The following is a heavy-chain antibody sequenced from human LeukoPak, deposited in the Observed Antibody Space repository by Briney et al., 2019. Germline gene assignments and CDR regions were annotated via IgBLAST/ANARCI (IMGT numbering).Heavy chain of an antibody. Sequence: SETLSLTCTVSGGSISSYYWSWIRQPPGKGLERVGYIYYSGSTNYNPSLKSRVTISVDTSKNQFSLKLSSVTAADTAVYYCARGLETEVGWWFDPWGQGTLVTVSS. D-gene: IGHD1-1*01. V-gene: IGHV4-59*12. CDR2: IYYSGST. CDR1: GGSISSYY. J-gene: IGHJ5*02. CDR3: ARGLETEVGWWFDP.